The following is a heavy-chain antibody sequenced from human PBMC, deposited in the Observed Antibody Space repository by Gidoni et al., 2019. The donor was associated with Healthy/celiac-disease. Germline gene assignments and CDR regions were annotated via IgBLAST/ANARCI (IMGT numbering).Heavy chain of an antibody. V-gene: IGHV1-2*02. CDR3: ARDPRVAVAGTYYDYGMDV. Sequence: QVQLVQSGAEVKKPGASVKVSCQASGSTFPGYYMHWVRQAPGQGLGWMGWINPNSGGTNYAQKLQGRVTMTRDTSISTAYMELSRLRSDDTAVYYCARDPRVAVAGTYYDYGMDVWGQGTTVTVSS. CDR1: GSTFPGYY. D-gene: IGHD6-19*01. J-gene: IGHJ6*02. CDR2: INPNSGGT.